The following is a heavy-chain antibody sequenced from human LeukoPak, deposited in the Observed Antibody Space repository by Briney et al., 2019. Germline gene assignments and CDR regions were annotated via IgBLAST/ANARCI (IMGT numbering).Heavy chain of an antibody. CDR3: TRLGPDYSNTDTPYNWFDP. CDR2: IRSKANSYAT. D-gene: IGHD4-11*01. Sequence: PGGSLRLSCAASGFTFSGSAMHWVRQASGKGLEWVGRIRSKANSYATAYAASVKGRFTISRDDSKNTAYLQMNSLKTEDTAVYYCTRLGPDYSNTDTPYNWFDPWGQGTLVTVSS. CDR1: GFTFSGSA. J-gene: IGHJ5*02. V-gene: IGHV3-73*01.